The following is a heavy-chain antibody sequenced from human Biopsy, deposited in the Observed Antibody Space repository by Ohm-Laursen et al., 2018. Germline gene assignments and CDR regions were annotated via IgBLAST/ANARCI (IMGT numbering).Heavy chain of an antibody. CDR3: ATDGAGSYNEN. Sequence: SLRLSCAASGFTFGDYYMSWIRQAPGKGLEWLSYISGSGVTKMYADSVKGRFTVSRDNAKNSLYLEMNNLTVEDTAVHYCATDGAGSYNENWGQGTLVTVSS. J-gene: IGHJ4*02. CDR2: ISGSGVTK. CDR1: GFTFGDYY. D-gene: IGHD3-10*01. V-gene: IGHV3-11*01.